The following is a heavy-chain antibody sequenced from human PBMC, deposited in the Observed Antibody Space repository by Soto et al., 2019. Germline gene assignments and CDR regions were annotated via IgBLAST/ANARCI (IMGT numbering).Heavy chain of an antibody. D-gene: IGHD3-3*01. CDR3: ASGLSHGQYYDFWSGYYPLYYYYGMDV. J-gene: IGHJ6*02. V-gene: IGHV4-34*01. Sequence: SETLSLTCAVYGGSFSGYYWSWIRQPPGKGLEWIGEINHSGSTNYNPSLKSRVTISVDTSKNQLSLKLSSVTAADTAVYYCASGLSHGQYYDFWSGYYPLYYYYGMDVWGQGTTVTVSS. CDR1: GGSFSGYY. CDR2: INHSGST.